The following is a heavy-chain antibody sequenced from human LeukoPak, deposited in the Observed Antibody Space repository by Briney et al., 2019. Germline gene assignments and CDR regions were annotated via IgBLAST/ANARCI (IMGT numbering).Heavy chain of an antibody. Sequence: GASVKVSCKASGYAFTSYYMHWVRQAPGQGLEWMGRINPNNGGTNYAQKFQGRVTMTRDTSISTAYMELSRLRSDETGECCCARDITLRAFDIWGQGTMVTVSS. V-gene: IGHV1-2*05. CDR1: GYAFTSYY. J-gene: IGHJ3*02. CDR2: INPNNGGT. D-gene: IGHD1-14*01. CDR3: ARDITLRAFDI.